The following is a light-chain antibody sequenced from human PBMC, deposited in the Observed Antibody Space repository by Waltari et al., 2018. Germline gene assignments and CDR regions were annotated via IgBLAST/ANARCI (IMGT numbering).Light chain of an antibody. V-gene: IGKV3-20*01. J-gene: IGKJ1*01. Sequence: EIVLTQSPGTASLSPGERVTISCRASQSVGSSSLAWYQQKPGQAPRLVIYRASRRATGIPDRFSGSGSGTDFSLTISRLEPEDFAVYYWQQHGTLPATFGQGTKVEIK. CDR3: QQHGTLPAT. CDR1: QSVGSSS. CDR2: RAS.